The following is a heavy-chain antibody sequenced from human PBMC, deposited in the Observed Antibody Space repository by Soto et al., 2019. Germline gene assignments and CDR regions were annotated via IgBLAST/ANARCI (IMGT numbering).Heavy chain of an antibody. V-gene: IGHV4-39*01. Sequence: SETLSLTCTVSGGSISSSSYYWGWIRQPPGKGLEWIGSIYYSGSTYYNPSLKSRVTISVDTSKNQFSLKLSSVTAADTAVYYCARLGFITLDYWGQGTPVTVSS. CDR1: GGSISSSSYY. J-gene: IGHJ4*02. D-gene: IGHD3-22*01. CDR2: IYYSGST. CDR3: ARLGFITLDY.